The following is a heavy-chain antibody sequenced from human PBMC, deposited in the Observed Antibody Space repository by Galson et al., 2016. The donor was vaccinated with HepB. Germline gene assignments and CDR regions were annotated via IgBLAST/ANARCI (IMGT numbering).Heavy chain of an antibody. CDR1: GYTFTSSG. D-gene: IGHD2/OR15-2a*01. V-gene: IGHV7-4-1*02. CDR3: AKKGAILRRSWFDP. CDR2: INTNTGNP. Sequence: SCKASGYTFTSSGINWVRQAPGQGLEWMGWINTNTGNPTYGQGFTGRFVFSLDTSVSTAYLEISSLKTEDTAVYYCAKKGAILRRSWFDPWGQGTLVTVSS. J-gene: IGHJ5*02.